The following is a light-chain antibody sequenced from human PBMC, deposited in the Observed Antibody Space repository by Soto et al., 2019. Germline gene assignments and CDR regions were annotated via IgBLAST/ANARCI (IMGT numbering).Light chain of an antibody. V-gene: IGKV1-12*01. J-gene: IGKJ5*01. Sequence: DIQMTQSPSSVSASVGDRVTITCRASQSISSWLAWYQQKPGTVPTLLIYAASSVQSGVPSRFSGSGAGTEFTLTITSLQAEDFGTYYCQQGDSFPITFGQGTRLEIK. CDR2: AAS. CDR3: QQGDSFPIT. CDR1: QSISSW.